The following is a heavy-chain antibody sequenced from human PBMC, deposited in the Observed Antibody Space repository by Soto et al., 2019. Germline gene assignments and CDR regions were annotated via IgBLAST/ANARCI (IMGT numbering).Heavy chain of an antibody. CDR3: ARGLFDY. V-gene: IGHV4-34*01. J-gene: IGHJ4*02. Sequence: QVQLQQWGAGLLKPSETLSLTCAVYGGSFSGYYWSWIRQPPGKGLEWIGEINHSGSTNYNPSLKGRVTISVDTSKNQFSLELSSVTAADTAVYYCARGLFDYWGQGTLVTVSS. CDR1: GGSFSGYY. CDR2: INHSGST.